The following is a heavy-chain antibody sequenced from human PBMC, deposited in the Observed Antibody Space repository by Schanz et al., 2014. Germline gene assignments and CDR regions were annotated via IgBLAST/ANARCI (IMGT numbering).Heavy chain of an antibody. J-gene: IGHJ4*02. CDR2: ITYNGGTI. CDR3: ARDRRNADLDY. D-gene: IGHD1-1*01. Sequence: EVQLLESGGGLVQPGRSLRLSCAASGITFSSHSFNWVRQAPGKGLEWISYITYNGGTIYYADSVKGRFTISRDNAKNSLYLEMNSLRAEDTALYYCARDRRNADLDYWGQGTLVTVSS. V-gene: IGHV3-48*01. CDR1: GITFSSHS.